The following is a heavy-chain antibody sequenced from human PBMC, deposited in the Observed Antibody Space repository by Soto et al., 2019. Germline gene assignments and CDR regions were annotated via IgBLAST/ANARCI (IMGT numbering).Heavy chain of an antibody. J-gene: IGHJ5*02. D-gene: IGHD2-8*01. CDR2: ISYDGSNK. CDR3: ARDSLMVYLSYWFDP. CDR1: GFTFSSYA. V-gene: IGHV3-30-3*01. Sequence: HPVGSLRLSCAASGFTFSSYAMHWVRQAPGKGLEWVAVISYDGSNKYYADSVKGRFTIARDNSKNTLYLQMNSLRAEDTAVYYCARDSLMVYLSYWFDPWGQGTLVTVSS.